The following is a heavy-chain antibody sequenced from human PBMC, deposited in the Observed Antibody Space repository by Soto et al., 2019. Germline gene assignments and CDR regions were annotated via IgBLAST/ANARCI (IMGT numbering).Heavy chain of an antibody. CDR2: IYPGDSDT. CDR1: GYSFTSYW. V-gene: IGHV5-51*01. D-gene: IGHD3-3*01. CDR3: ARSRNYDLWSGYYAPAPNWFDP. J-gene: IGHJ5*02. Sequence: GESLKISCKGSGYSFTSYWIGWVRQMPGKGLEWMGIIYPGDSDTRYSPSFQGQVTISADKSISTAYLQWSSLKASDTAMYYCARSRNYDLWSGYYAPAPNWFDPWGQGTLVTVSS.